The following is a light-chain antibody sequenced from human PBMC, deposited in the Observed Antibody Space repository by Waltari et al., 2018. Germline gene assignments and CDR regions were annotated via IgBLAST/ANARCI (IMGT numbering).Light chain of an antibody. J-gene: IGLJ3*02. CDR1: SSDIGGYHS. Sequence: QSALTQPASVSGSPGQSITIDCAGTSSDIGGYHSVAWYQQHPGRVPKLLIYDVDNRPSGISYRFSGSKSGNTASLTISGLQAEDEADYFCSSYTDSRTGVFGGGTKLTVL. CDR2: DVD. V-gene: IGLV2-14*03. CDR3: SSYTDSRTGV.